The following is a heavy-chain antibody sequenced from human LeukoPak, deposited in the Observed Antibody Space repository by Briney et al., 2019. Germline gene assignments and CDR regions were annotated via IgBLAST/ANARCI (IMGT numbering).Heavy chain of an antibody. CDR3: ARDRYYDILTGYYYYYGMDV. CDR1: GFTFTNYW. V-gene: IGHV3-21*01. CDR2: ISSSSSYI. J-gene: IGHJ6*02. D-gene: IGHD3-9*01. Sequence: GGSLRLSCAASGFTFTNYWMTWVRQAPGKGLEWVSSISSSSSYIYYADSVKGRFTISRDNAKNSLYLQMNSLRAEDTAVYYCARDRYYDILTGYYYYYGMDVWGQGTTVTVSS.